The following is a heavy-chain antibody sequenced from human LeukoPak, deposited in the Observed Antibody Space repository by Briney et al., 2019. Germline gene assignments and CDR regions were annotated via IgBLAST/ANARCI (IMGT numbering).Heavy chain of an antibody. CDR1: GGSISSYY. Sequence: PSETLSLTCTVSGGSISSYYWSWIRQPPGKGLEWFGYIYYSGSTNHNPSLQSRVTISVDTSKNQFSLKLSSVTAADTAVYYCARHRYSSGWYYFDYWGQGTLVTVSS. CDR3: ARHRYSSGWYYFDY. V-gene: IGHV4-59*08. D-gene: IGHD6-19*01. CDR2: IYYSGST. J-gene: IGHJ4*02.